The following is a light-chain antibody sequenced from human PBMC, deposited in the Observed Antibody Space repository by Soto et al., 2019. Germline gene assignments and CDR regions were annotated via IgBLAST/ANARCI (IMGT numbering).Light chain of an antibody. J-gene: IGLJ1*01. V-gene: IGLV2-23*03. CDR2: GGS. Sequence: QSALTQPASVSGSPGQSITISCTGTSSDVGSYNLVSWYQQHPGKAPKFMIYGGSKRPSGVSNRFSGSKSGNTASLTISGLQAEDEADYYCCSYAGSSTFVFGTGTKLTVL. CDR1: SSDVGSYNL. CDR3: CSYAGSSTFV.